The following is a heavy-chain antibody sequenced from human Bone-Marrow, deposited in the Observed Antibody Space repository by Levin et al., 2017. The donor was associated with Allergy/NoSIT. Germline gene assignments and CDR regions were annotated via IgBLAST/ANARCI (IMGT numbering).Heavy chain of an antibody. V-gene: IGHV4-59*01. D-gene: IGHD2-21*01. CDR1: GGSISSYY. Sequence: GSLRLSCTVSGGSISSYYWSWIRQPPGKGLEWIGYIYYSGSTNYNPSLKSRVTISVDTSKNQFSLKLSSVTAADTAVYYCARDYGLLGVIFGYWGQGTLVTVSS. J-gene: IGHJ4*02. CDR3: ARDYGLLGVIFGY. CDR2: IYYSGST.